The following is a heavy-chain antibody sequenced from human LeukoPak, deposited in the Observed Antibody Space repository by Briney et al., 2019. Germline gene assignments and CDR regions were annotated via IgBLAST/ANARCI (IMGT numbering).Heavy chain of an antibody. Sequence: PSETLSLTCAVYGGSFSGYYWSWIRQPPGKGLEWIGEINHSGSPNYNPSLKSRVTISVDTSKNQFSLKLSSVTAADTAVYYCARIRAYDFWSGSNLRHAFDIWGQGTMVTVSS. CDR1: GGSFSGYY. D-gene: IGHD3-3*01. J-gene: IGHJ3*02. CDR2: INHSGSP. V-gene: IGHV4-34*01. CDR3: ARIRAYDFWSGSNLRHAFDI.